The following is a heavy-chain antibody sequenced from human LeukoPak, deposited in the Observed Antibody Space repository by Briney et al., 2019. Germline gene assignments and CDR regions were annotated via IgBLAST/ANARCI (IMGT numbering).Heavy chain of an antibody. V-gene: IGHV3-7*01. Sequence: PGGSLRLSCAASGFTFSSYWMSWVRQAPGKGLEWVANIKQDGSEKYYVDSVKGRFTISRDNAKNSLYLQMSSLRAEDTAVYYCARDWSGESNWFDPWGQGTLVTVSS. D-gene: IGHD3-10*01. CDR1: GFTFSSYW. J-gene: IGHJ5*02. CDR3: ARDWSGESNWFDP. CDR2: IKQDGSEK.